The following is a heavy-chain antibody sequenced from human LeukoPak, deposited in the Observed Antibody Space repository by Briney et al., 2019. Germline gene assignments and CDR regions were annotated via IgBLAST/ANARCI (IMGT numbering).Heavy chain of an antibody. CDR2: ITSSSSTI. Sequence: GGSLRLSCAASGFTFSTYGMNWVRQAPGKGLEWVSYITSSSSTIYYADSVKGRFTISRDNAKNSLYLQMNSLRAEDTAVYYCAKDLNWGGRWGQGTLVTVSS. CDR1: GFTFSTYG. V-gene: IGHV3-48*04. D-gene: IGHD7-27*01. J-gene: IGHJ4*02. CDR3: AKDLNWGGR.